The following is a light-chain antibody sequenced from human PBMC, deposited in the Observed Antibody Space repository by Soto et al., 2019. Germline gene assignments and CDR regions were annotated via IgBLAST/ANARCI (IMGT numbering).Light chain of an antibody. Sequence: QSVLTQPASVSGSPGQSITISCTGTTSDVGSYNLVSWYQQYPGKAPNLIIHEDSKRPSGVSNRFSGSKSGNTASLTISGLQAEDEADYYCSSSTNSVLFGGGTKVTVL. CDR2: EDS. J-gene: IGLJ2*01. CDR3: SSSTNSVL. V-gene: IGLV2-23*01. CDR1: TSDVGSYNL.